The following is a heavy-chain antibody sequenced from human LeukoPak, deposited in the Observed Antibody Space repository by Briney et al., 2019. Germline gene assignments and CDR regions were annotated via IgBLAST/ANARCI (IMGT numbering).Heavy chain of an antibody. Sequence: PGGSLRLSCAASGFTFSSYAMSWVRQAPGKGLEWVSAISGRGDTIFYADSLKGRFTVSRDNSKNTLYLQMNSLRAEDTAVYYCAKATMATTYFDYWGQGTLVTVSS. J-gene: IGHJ4*02. CDR3: AKATMATTYFDY. V-gene: IGHV3-23*01. CDR1: GFTFSSYA. CDR2: ISGRGDTI. D-gene: IGHD5-24*01.